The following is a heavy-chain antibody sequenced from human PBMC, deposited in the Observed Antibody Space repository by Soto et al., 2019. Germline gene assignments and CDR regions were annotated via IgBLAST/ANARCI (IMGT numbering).Heavy chain of an antibody. J-gene: IGHJ6*02. V-gene: IGHV5-51*01. CDR1: GYSFTSYW. Sequence: GASLKISCKGSGYSFTSYWIGWVRQMPGKGLEWLGIIYPGDSDTRYSPSFQGQVTISADKSISTAYLQWSSLKASDTAIYYCARTAAAGKYYYGVYAWGQGTTVTVSS. CDR3: ARTAAAGKYYYGVYA. D-gene: IGHD6-13*01. CDR2: IYPGDSDT.